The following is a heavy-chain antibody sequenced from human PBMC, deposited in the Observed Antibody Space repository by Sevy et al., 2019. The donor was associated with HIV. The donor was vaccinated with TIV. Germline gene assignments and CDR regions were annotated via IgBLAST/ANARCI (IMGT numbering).Heavy chain of an antibody. V-gene: IGHV3-48*01. CDR3: ARDRFYDISGYRMGHYMDD. Sequence: GGSLRLSCAASGFTFSNFNINWVRQAPGKGLEWVSYISSSGSTIYYADSVKGRFIISRDNAKNSLFLQMNSLRAEDTAVYYCARDRFYDISGYRMGHYMDDWGKGTTVTVSS. CDR2: ISSSGSTI. CDR1: GFTFSNFN. D-gene: IGHD3-22*01. J-gene: IGHJ6*03.